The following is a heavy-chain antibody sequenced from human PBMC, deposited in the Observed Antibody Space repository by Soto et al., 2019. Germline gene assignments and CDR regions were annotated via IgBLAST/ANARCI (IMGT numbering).Heavy chain of an antibody. V-gene: IGHV3-73*01. D-gene: IGHD6-6*01. CDR2: IRSKANSYAT. CDR1: GFTFSGSA. J-gene: IGHJ4*02. CDR3: TRQNEQLDY. Sequence: GGSLRLSCAASGFTFSGSAMHWVRQASGKGLEWVGRIRSKANSYATAYAASVKVRFTISRDDSKNTEYLQMNSLKTEDTAVYYCTRQNEQLDYWGQGTLVTVSS.